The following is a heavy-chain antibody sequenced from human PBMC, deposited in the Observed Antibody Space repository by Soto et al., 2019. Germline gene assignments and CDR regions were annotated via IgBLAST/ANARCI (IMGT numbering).Heavy chain of an antibody. D-gene: IGHD3-22*01. CDR1: GFTFSNYG. V-gene: IGHV3-23*01. CDR3: AKVGHALTTEVIISNFAY. CDR2: ISGSGTNT. Sequence: EVQLLESGGGLAQPGGSLRLSCAASGFTFSNYGMTWVRQAPGKGLEWVSGISGSGTNTFYADAVTGRFAIARDNSKKTLYLEMHRLRAAATAVYYCAKVGHALTTEVIISNFAYWGKGALVTVSS. J-gene: IGHJ4*02.